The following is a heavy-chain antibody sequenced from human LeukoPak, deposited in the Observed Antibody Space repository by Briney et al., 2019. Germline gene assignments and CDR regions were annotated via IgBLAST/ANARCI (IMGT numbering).Heavy chain of an antibody. CDR3: ARAPYGEGFDY. CDR1: GFTVSNNY. J-gene: IGHJ4*02. V-gene: IGHV3-53*01. Sequence: GGSLRLSCAASGFTVSNNYMSWVRQAPGKGLEWVSLIDSGGNTYYADSVKGRFTVSRDNSKNTLYFQLNSLRAEDTAVYYCARAPYGEGFDYWGQGTLVTVSS. CDR2: IDSGGNT. D-gene: IGHD3-10*01.